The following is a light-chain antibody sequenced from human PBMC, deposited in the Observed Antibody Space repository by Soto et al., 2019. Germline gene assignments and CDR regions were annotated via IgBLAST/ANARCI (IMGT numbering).Light chain of an antibody. Sequence: QSALTQPASVSGSPGQPITVSCTGTSSDLGGYNYVSWYQHHPGKATKLMIYEVSNRPSGVSNRFFGSKSGDTASLTISVLQAEDEADYYCSSYTSRDTLVFGTGTKVTVL. J-gene: IGLJ1*01. CDR1: SSDLGGYNY. CDR3: SSYTSRDTLV. V-gene: IGLV2-14*01. CDR2: EVS.